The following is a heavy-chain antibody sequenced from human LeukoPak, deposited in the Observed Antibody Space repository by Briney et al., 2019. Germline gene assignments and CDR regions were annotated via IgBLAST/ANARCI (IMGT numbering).Heavy chain of an antibody. CDR1: GFTFSSYA. CDR2: ISYDGSNK. V-gene: IGHV3-30*04. J-gene: IGHJ4*02. CDR3: AREDNDDGMADVFDY. D-gene: IGHD4-23*01. Sequence: GRSLRLSCAASGFTFSSYAMHWVRQAPGKGLEWVAVISYDGSNKYYADSVKGRFTISRDNSKNTLYLQMNSLRAEDTAVYYCAREDNDDGMADVFDYWGQGTLVTVSS.